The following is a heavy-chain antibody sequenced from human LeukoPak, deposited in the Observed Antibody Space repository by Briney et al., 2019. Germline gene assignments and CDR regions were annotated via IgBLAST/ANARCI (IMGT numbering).Heavy chain of an antibody. Sequence: HPGGSLRLTCAASGFTFSSYAMTWVRQAPGKGLEWVANIEQGGSEKSYGDSVKGRFTISRDNARNSMYLQMDSLRAEDTAVYYCARVLGGESGYFFDYWGQGTLVTVSS. CDR3: ARVLGGESGYFFDY. D-gene: IGHD2-15*01. CDR2: IEQGGSEK. CDR1: GFTFSSYA. J-gene: IGHJ4*02. V-gene: IGHV3-7*04.